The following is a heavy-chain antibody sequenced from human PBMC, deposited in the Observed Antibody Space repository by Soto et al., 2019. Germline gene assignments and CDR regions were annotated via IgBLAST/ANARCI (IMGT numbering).Heavy chain of an antibody. J-gene: IGHJ5*01. D-gene: IGHD3-10*01. CDR2: INSDGST. CDR3: ARGLYREYGHDS. V-gene: IGHV3-74*01. CDR1: GFTFGNFW. Sequence: EVQLVESGGGLVQPGGSLRLSCAASGFTFGNFWMHWVRQTPGKGLVWVSRINSDGSTSYADSVKGRLTISSDNAKNTVYLQMNSLRGEDTAVYYCARGLYREYGHDSWGQGALVTVSS.